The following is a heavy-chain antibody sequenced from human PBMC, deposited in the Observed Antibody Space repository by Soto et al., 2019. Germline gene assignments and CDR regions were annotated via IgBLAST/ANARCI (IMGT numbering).Heavy chain of an antibody. J-gene: IGHJ5*02. CDR3: ARRRSNTGWFDP. CDR1: GGSISIISYY. D-gene: IGHD6-25*01. CDR2: IYYSGST. V-gene: IGHV4-39*01. Sequence: SVTMSLSSTVAGGSISIISYYWVWIRQPPGKGLEWIGNIYYSGSTYYNPSLKSRVTMSVVTSQKQFSLKLRSVTAADTAVYYCARRRSNTGWFDPRGQGTQVNVS.